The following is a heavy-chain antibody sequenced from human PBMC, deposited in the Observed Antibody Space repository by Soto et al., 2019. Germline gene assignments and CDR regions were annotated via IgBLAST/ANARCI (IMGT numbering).Heavy chain of an antibody. J-gene: IGHJ4*02. V-gene: IGHV1-3*01. CDR1: GYTFNSYA. Sequence: GASVKVSCKASGYTFNSYAMHWVRQAPGQGLEWMGWINAGNGNTKFSQKFQGRVTITRDTSASTAYMELSSLRSEDTAVYYCARAPGAAIDYWGQGTLVTVSS. CDR3: ARAPGAAIDY. CDR2: INAGNGNT.